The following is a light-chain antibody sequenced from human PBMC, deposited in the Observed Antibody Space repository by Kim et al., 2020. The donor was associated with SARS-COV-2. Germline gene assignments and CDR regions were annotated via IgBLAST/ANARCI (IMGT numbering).Light chain of an antibody. CDR3: QQYGSSLYV. J-gene: IGKJ4*01. Sequence: SPGERAPLSCRASQSVSSSYLAWYQQKSGQAPRILIYGASNRATGIPDRFSGSGSGTDFTLTISRLEPEDFAVYYCQQYGSSLYVFGGGTKVDIK. CDR2: GAS. V-gene: IGKV3-20*01. CDR1: QSVSSSY.